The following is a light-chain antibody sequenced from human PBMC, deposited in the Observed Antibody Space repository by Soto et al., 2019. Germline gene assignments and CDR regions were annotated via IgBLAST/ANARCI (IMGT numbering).Light chain of an antibody. Sequence: EIVLTQSPGTLSLSPGERATLSCRASQSVTSSYLAWYQQKPGQAPRLLIYGASSRATGIPDRFSGSGSGTDFTLTISRLEPEDFAVYYCQQYVYSPQPFGQGTKVDIK. V-gene: IGKV3-20*01. CDR2: GAS. CDR3: QQYVYSPQP. CDR1: QSVTSSY. J-gene: IGKJ1*01.